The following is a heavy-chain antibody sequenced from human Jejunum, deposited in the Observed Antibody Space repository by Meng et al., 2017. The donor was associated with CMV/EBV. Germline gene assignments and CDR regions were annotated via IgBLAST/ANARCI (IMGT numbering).Heavy chain of an antibody. Sequence: SGFTFSNYEMSWVRQAPGKGLEWISYVSSSGRSIYYADSVKGRFTISRDNAKNSLYLQMTSLRAEDTAIYYCAREMLGRSSRRDYWGQGTLVTVSS. D-gene: IGHD6-13*01. J-gene: IGHJ4*02. CDR3: AREMLGRSSRRDY. V-gene: IGHV3-48*03. CDR1: GFTFSNYE. CDR2: VSSSGRSI.